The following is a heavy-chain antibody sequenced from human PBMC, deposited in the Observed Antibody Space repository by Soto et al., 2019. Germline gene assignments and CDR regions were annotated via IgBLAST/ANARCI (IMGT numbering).Heavy chain of an antibody. CDR2: IGTAGDP. Sequence: EVQLVESGGGLVQPGGSLRLSCAASGFTFSSYDMHWVRQATGKGLEWVSAIGTAGDPYYPGSVKGRFTISRENAKNSLYLQMNSLRAGDTAVYYCARTELAVASMDVWGQGTTVTVSS. CDR1: GFTFSSYD. CDR3: ARTELAVASMDV. V-gene: IGHV3-13*05. J-gene: IGHJ6*02. D-gene: IGHD6-19*01.